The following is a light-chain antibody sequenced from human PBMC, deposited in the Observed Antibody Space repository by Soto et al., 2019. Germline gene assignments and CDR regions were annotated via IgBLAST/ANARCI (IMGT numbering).Light chain of an antibody. CDR2: QDS. Sequence: SYELTQPPSVSVSPGQTASITCSGDKLGDKYACWYQQKPGQSPVLVIYQDSKRPSGIPERFSGSNSGNTATLTISGTQAMDEADYYCQAWDSSTASYVFGPGTKLTVL. V-gene: IGLV3-1*01. J-gene: IGLJ1*01. CDR3: QAWDSSTASYV. CDR1: KLGDKY.